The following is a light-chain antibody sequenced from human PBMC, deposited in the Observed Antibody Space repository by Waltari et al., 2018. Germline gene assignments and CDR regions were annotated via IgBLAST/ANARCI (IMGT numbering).Light chain of an antibody. CDR2: EVT. V-gene: IGLV2-23*02. CDR3: CSYAGLGIYV. CDR1: SSDVGNCNL. J-gene: IGLJ1*01. Sequence: QSGLTQPASVSGSPGQSITVSCTGTSSDVGNCNLVSWYQPYPGKAPKLMVYEVTKRTSGVSDRFSGSKSGNTASLTISGLQSEDEADYYCCSYAGLGIYVFGTGTKVTVL.